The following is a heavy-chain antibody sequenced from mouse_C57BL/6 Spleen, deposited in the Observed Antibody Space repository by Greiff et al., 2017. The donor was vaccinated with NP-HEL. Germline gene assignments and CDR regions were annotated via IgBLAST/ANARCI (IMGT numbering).Heavy chain of an antibody. CDR1: GYTFTDYY. CDR2: INPYNGGT. J-gene: IGHJ3*01. V-gene: IGHV1-19*01. CDR3: ERSNGNYWFAY. D-gene: IGHD2-1*01. Sequence: EVQLQQSGPVLVKPGASVKMSCKASGYTFTDYYMNWVKQSHGKSLEWIGVINPYNGGTSYNQKFKGKATLTVDKSSSTAYMELNSLTSMDSAVYDCERSNGNYWFAYWGQGTLVTVSA.